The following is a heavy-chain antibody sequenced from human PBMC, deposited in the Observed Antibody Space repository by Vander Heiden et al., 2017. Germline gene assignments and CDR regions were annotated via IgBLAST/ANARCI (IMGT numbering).Heavy chain of an antibody. CDR2: IYSGGST. Sequence: EVQLVESGGGLIQPGGSLRLSCAASGFTVSSNCMGWGRQAPGKGLEWVSVIYSGGSTYYADSVKGRFTISRDNSKNTLYLQMNSLRAEDTAVYYCARVLKYYYDSSGYYLDYWGQGTLVTVSS. J-gene: IGHJ4*02. CDR3: ARVLKYYYDSSGYYLDY. CDR1: GFTVSSNC. V-gene: IGHV3-53*01. D-gene: IGHD3-22*01.